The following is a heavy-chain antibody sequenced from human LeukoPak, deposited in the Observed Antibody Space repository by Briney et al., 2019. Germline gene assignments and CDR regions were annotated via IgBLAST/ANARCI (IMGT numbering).Heavy chain of an antibody. CDR2: INPNSSGT. CDR1: GYTFTGYY. J-gene: IGHJ4*02. D-gene: IGHD3-22*01. V-gene: IGHV1-2*02. CDR3: AREAAGYYDSSAYLFD. Sequence: ASVKVSCKASGYTFTGYYMHWVRQAPGQGLEWMGWINPNSSGTNYAQKFQGRVTMTRDTSISTVYMELSRLRSDDTAVYYCAREAAGYYDSSAYLFDWGQGTLVTVSS.